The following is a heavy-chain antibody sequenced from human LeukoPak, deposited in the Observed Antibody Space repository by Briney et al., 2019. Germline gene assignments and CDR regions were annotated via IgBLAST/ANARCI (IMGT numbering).Heavy chain of an antibody. CDR3: ARAIAGSSWYYYFDN. CDR1: GFTFSSYG. Sequence: GGSLRLSCAASGFTFSSYGMHWVRQAPGKGLEWVAFIRYDGSNKYYADSVKGRFTISRDNSKNTLYLQMNSLRAEDTAVYYCARAIAGSSWYYYFDNWGQGTLVTVSS. V-gene: IGHV3-30*02. J-gene: IGHJ4*02. CDR2: IRYDGSNK. D-gene: IGHD6-13*01.